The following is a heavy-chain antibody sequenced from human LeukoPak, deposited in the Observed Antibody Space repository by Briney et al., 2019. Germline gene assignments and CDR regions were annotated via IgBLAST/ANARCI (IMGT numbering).Heavy chain of an antibody. CDR2: IYYSGST. Sequence: PSETLSLTCTVSGGSISSYYWSWIRQPPGKGLEWIGYIYYSGSTNYNPSLKSRVTISVDTSKNQFSLKLSSVTAADTAVYYCARQVYRPEMAQKGDFDYWGQGTLVTVSS. D-gene: IGHD5-24*01. V-gene: IGHV4-59*08. J-gene: IGHJ4*02. CDR1: GGSISSYY. CDR3: ARQVYRPEMAQKGDFDY.